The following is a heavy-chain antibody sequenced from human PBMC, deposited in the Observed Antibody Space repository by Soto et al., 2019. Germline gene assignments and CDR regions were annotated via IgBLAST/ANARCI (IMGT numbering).Heavy chain of an antibody. V-gene: IGHV4-39*01. D-gene: IGHD6-13*01. J-gene: IGHJ4*02. CDR1: GGSISSSSYY. CDR2: IYYSGST. CDR3: ARAEGIAGGIDY. Sequence: PSVTLSLTCTVAGGSISSSSYYWGWIRQPPGKGLEWIGSIYYSGSTYYNPSLKSRVTISVDTSKNQFSLKLSSVTAADTAVYYCARAEGIAGGIDYWGQGTLVTVSS.